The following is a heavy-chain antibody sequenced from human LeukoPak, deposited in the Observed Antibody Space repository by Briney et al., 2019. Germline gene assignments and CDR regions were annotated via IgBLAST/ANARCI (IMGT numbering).Heavy chain of an antibody. V-gene: IGHV3-48*03. J-gene: IGHJ4*02. CDR2: ITISGHTK. CDR1: GFDLSTYE. CDR3: ARGDPHAAL. Sequence: GGSLRLSCAASGFDLSTYEMNWVRQAPGKGLQWLADITISGHTKNYADSVKGRFTISRDNARTSLYLQMNSLRVEDTGVYYCARGDPHAALWGQGTLVTVSS.